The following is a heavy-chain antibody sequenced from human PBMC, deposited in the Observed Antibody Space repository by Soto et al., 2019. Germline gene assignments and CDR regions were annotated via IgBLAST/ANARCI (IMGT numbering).Heavy chain of an antibody. CDR1: GFTFSSYG. Sequence: QPGGSLRLSCAASGFTFSSYGMHWVRQAPGKGLEWVAVIWYDGSNKYYADSVKGRFTISRDNSKNTLYLQMNSLRAEDTAVYYCARDSLAFYDFWSGSYFDYWGQGTLVTVSS. J-gene: IGHJ4*02. CDR2: IWYDGSNK. D-gene: IGHD3-3*01. CDR3: ARDSLAFYDFWSGSYFDY. V-gene: IGHV3-33*01.